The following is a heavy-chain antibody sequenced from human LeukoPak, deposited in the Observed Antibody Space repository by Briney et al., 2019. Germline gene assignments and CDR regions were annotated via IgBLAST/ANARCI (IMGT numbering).Heavy chain of an antibody. Sequence: PSQTLSLTCTVSGYSIRSGHYWGWIRQPPGKGLEWIGSIYHSGSTYYNPSLKSRVTISVDTSKNQFSLKLSSVTAADTAVYYCAGSNSYGYFGISYYFDYWGQGTLVTVSS. V-gene: IGHV4-38-2*02. CDR3: AGSNSYGYFGISYYFDY. CDR2: IYHSGST. J-gene: IGHJ4*02. CDR1: GYSIRSGHY. D-gene: IGHD5-18*01.